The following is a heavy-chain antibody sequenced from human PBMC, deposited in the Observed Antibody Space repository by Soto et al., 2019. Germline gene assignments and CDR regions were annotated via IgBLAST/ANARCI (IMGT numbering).Heavy chain of an antibody. CDR2: VSDSGFAT. V-gene: IGHV3-23*01. CDR3: ARQGETGYTSGWKDYAFDV. J-gene: IGHJ3*01. CDR1: GFIFSNYA. Sequence: EVELLESGGGLIQPGGSLRLSCAASGFIFSNYAMNWVRQAPGKGLEWVSSVSDSGFATHLADSVKGRFSISRDKYKNTRSLQMNSLRAVDTAVYYCARQGETGYTSGWKDYAFDVWGQGTVVTVS. D-gene: IGHD6-19*01.